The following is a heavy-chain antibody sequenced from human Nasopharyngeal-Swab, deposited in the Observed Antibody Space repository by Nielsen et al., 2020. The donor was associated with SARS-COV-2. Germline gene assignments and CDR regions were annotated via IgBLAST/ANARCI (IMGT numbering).Heavy chain of an antibody. D-gene: IGHD5-24*01. Sequence: GESLKISCPGFGSSFANYWIGWVRQMPGKGLEWMGSIYPGNSDTRYSPAFHGRVTISADKSINTAYLQWTSLRASDTAVYYCARRAARDGYNYEVDPWGQGTLVTVS. CDR1: GSSFANYW. J-gene: IGHJ5*02. CDR3: ARRAARDGYNYEVDP. V-gene: IGHV5-51*01. CDR2: IYPGNSDT.